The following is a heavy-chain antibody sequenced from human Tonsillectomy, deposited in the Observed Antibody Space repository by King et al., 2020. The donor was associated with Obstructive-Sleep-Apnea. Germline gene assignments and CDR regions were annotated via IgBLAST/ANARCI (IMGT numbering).Heavy chain of an antibody. Sequence: QLQESGPGLVKPSETLSLTCTVSGGSISSSSYYWGWIRQPPGKGLEWIGSIYYSGSTYYNPALKSRVTISVDTSKNQFSLKLSSVTAADTAVYYCARGYSSSWYNYWYFDLWGRGTLVTVSS. D-gene: IGHD6-13*01. CDR2: IYYSGST. J-gene: IGHJ2*01. CDR3: ARGYSSSWYNYWYFDL. CDR1: GGSISSSSYY. V-gene: IGHV4-39*07.